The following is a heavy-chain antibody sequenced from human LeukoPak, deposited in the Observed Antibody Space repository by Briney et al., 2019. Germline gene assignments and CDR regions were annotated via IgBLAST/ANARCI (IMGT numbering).Heavy chain of an antibody. J-gene: IGHJ5*02. Sequence: ASVKVSCKASGGTFSSYAISWVRQAPGQGLEWMGRIIPILGIANYAQKFQGRVTITADKSTSTAYMELSSLRSEDTAVYYCARGVELGQNWFDPWGQGTQVTVSS. D-gene: IGHD1-7*01. V-gene: IGHV1-69*04. CDR1: GGTFSSYA. CDR3: ARGVELGQNWFDP. CDR2: IIPILGIA.